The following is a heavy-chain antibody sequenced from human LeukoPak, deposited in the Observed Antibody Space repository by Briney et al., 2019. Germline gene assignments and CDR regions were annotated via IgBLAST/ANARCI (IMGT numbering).Heavy chain of an antibody. D-gene: IGHD1-26*01. CDR1: GFTFSSYS. CDR2: ITASGTAM. CDR3: ASSGCYRFDY. J-gene: IGHJ4*02. Sequence: GGSLRLSCAASGFTFSSYSMNWVRQAPGKGLEWASHITASGTAMFYADSVKGRFTISRDNAKNSLYLQMNSLRDEDTAVYYCASSGCYRFDYWGQGTLVTVSS. V-gene: IGHV3-48*02.